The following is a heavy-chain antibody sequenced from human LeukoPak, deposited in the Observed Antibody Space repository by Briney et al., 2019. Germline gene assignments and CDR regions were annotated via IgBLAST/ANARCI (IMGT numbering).Heavy chain of an antibody. D-gene: IGHD6-13*01. CDR1: GFTFCSYA. CDR3: ARDPGYSSSWYVSYFDY. J-gene: IGHJ4*02. V-gene: IGHV3-30*04. CDR2: ISYDGSNK. Sequence: PGVSLRLSCAASGFTFCSYAMHWVRQAPGEGLEWVAVISYDGSNKYYADSVKGRFTTSRDNSKNTLYLQMNSLRAEDTAVYYCARDPGYSSSWYVSYFDYWGQGTLVTVSS.